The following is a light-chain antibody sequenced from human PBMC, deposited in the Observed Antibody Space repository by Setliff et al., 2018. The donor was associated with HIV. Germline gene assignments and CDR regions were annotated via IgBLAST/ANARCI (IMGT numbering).Light chain of an antibody. CDR1: SSDVGSYNL. Sequence: STPPQPASVSGSPGQSITISCTGTSSDVGSYNLVSWYQQHPGKAPKLMIYEVNKRPSGVSYRFSGSKSGNTASLTISGLQAEDEADYYCCSYAGSSTYVFGTGTKVTVL. CDR2: EVN. J-gene: IGLJ1*01. CDR3: CSYAGSSTYV. V-gene: IGLV2-23*02.